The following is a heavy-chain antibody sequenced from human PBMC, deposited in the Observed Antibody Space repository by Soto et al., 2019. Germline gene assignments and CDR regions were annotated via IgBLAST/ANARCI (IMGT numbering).Heavy chain of an antibody. CDR2: ISSSGDST. D-gene: IGHD1-26*01. Sequence: EVQLLESGGGLVQPGGSLRLSCVASGFTFSSYTMSRVRQAPGKGLEWVSSISSSGDSTYYADSVKGRFTISRDNSKKALYLQMNSLRVDDTAVYYCAKPQWELLDWGQGTLVTVSS. CDR1: GFTFSSYT. J-gene: IGHJ4*02. V-gene: IGHV3-23*01. CDR3: AKPQWELLD.